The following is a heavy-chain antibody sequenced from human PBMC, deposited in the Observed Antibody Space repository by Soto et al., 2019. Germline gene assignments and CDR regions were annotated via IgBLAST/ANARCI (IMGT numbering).Heavy chain of an antibody. J-gene: IGHJ4*02. CDR3: ATNAMIVVVIDGSFDY. CDR1: GCTFSSDA. D-gene: IGHD3-22*01. Sequence: SVKLSCKASGCTFSSDAISWVRHDPGQGLEWMGGIIPIFGTANYAQKFQGRVTITADESTSTAYMELSSLRSEDTAVYYCATNAMIVVVIDGSFDYWGQGTLVTVSS. CDR2: IIPIFGTA. V-gene: IGHV1-69*13.